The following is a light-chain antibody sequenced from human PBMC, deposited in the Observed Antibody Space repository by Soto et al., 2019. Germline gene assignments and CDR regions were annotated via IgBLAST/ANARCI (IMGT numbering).Light chain of an antibody. Sequence: DIQMTHSPSSVSASVGDRVTITCRASQGLSNNLAWYQQKPGKAPKLLTYAASNLQSGVPSRFSGSGSGTDFTLTISSLQPEDFATYYCLSGHSRPFGGGTKVDIK. CDR3: LSGHSRP. CDR2: AAS. J-gene: IGKJ4*01. V-gene: IGKV1-12*01. CDR1: QGLSNN.